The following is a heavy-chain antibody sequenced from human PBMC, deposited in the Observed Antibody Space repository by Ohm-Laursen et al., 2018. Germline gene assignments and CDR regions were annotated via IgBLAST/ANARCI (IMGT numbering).Heavy chain of an antibody. CDR3: ARAGYFDWLLSFHFDY. CDR1: GFTFSDYY. J-gene: IGHJ4*02. CDR2: ISSSGSTI. D-gene: IGHD3-9*01. V-gene: IGHV3-11*01. Sequence: SLRLSCAASGFTFSDYYISWIRQAPGKGLEWVSYISSSGSTIYYADSVKGRFTISRDNAKNSLYLQMNSLRAEDTAVYYCARAGYFDWLLSFHFDYWGQGTLVTVSS.